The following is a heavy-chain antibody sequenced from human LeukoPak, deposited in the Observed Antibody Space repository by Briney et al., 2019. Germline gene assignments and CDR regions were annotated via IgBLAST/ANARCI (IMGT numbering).Heavy chain of an antibody. V-gene: IGHV1-18*01. D-gene: IGHD5-12*01. CDR3: ARGRGQGVANLAPIDY. J-gene: IGHJ4*02. CDR1: GYTFTSYG. Sequence: ASVKVSCKASGYTFTSYGISWVRQAPGQGLEWMGWISAYNGNTNYAQKLQGRVTMTTDTSTNTAYMELRSLRSDDTAVYYCARGRGQGVANLAPIDYWGQGTLVTVSS. CDR2: ISAYNGNT.